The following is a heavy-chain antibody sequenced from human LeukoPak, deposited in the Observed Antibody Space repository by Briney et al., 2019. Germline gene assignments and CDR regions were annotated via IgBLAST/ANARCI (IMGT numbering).Heavy chain of an antibody. J-gene: IGHJ3*02. CDR1: GGSISSYY. Sequence: SETLSLTCTVSGGSISSYYWSWIRQPAGKGLEWIGRIYTSGSTNYNPSLKSRVTMSVDTSKNQFSLKLSSVTAADTAVYYCARDKRELRQVGAFDTWGQGTMVTVSS. V-gene: IGHV4-4*07. CDR2: IYTSGST. D-gene: IGHD1-26*01. CDR3: ARDKRELRQVGAFDT.